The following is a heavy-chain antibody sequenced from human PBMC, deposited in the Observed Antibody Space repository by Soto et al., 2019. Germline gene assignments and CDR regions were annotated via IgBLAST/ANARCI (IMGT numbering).Heavy chain of an antibody. CDR1: GGSISSSSYY. CDR3: ARQGYYYDSSFY. J-gene: IGHJ4*02. V-gene: IGHV4-39*01. D-gene: IGHD3-22*01. CDR2: IYYSGST. Sequence: KPSETLSLTCTVSGGSISSSSYYWGWIRQPPGKGLEWIGSIYYSGSTYYNPSLKSRVTISVDTSKNQFSLKLSSVTAADTAVYYCARQGYYYDSSFYWGQGTLVTVSS.